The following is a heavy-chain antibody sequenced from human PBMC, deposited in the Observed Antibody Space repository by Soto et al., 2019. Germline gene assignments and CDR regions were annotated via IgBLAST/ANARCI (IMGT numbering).Heavy chain of an antibody. CDR2: INYTGGT. Sequence: SETLSLTCSVSGGSISSGYYYWSWIRQPPGKGLEWIGDINYTGGTHYNPSLKSRVTMSVDTSKNQFSLRLSSVTAADTAIYYCATRITVFGLLIPPFDPWGQGTQVTVSS. J-gene: IGHJ5*02. CDR3: ATRITVFGLLIPPFDP. CDR1: GGSISSGYYY. V-gene: IGHV4-30-4*02. D-gene: IGHD3-3*01.